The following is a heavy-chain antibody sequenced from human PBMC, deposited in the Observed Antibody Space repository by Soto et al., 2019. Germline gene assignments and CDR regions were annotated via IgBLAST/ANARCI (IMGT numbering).Heavy chain of an antibody. V-gene: IGHV1-2*04. Sequence: ASVKVSCKASGYTFTSYYVHWVRQAPGQGLEWMGWINPNTGGTNYAQKFQGWVTMTRDTSISTAYMELSSLRSEDTAVYYCARTVGYYYGMDVWGQGTTVTVSS. CDR1: GYTFTSYY. CDR3: ARTVGYYYGMDV. J-gene: IGHJ6*02. CDR2: INPNTGGT. D-gene: IGHD4-17*01.